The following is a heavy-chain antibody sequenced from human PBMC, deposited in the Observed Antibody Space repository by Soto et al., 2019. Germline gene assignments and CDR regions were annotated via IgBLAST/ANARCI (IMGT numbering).Heavy chain of an antibody. CDR2: IYSTGNT. V-gene: IGHV4-39*01. D-gene: IGHD6-13*01. CDR3: RRSSRYSTDV. Sequence: QLRLQESGPGLVKPSETLSLTCTVSGDSIRSSSYWGWIRQPPGKGLEWIGSIYSTGNTYYNPSPNDQVTISVDTSKNQFSLNVISVTAADTAVYYCRRSSRYSTDVWGQGTTVTVSS. J-gene: IGHJ6*02. CDR1: GDSIRSSSY.